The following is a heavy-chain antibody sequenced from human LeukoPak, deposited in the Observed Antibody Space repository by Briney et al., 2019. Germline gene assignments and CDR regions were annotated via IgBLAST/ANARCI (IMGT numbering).Heavy chain of an antibody. CDR1: GFTFSSYG. D-gene: IGHD3-9*01. V-gene: IGHV3-33*01. J-gene: IGHJ3*02. CDR3: ARARGENDILTGHPGAFDI. CDR2: IWYDGSNK. Sequence: GGSLRLSCAASGFTFSSYGMHWVRQAPGKGLEWVAVIWYDGSNKYYADSVKGRFTISRDNSKNTLYLQMNSLRAEDTAVYYCARARGENDILTGHPGAFDIWGQGTMVTVSS.